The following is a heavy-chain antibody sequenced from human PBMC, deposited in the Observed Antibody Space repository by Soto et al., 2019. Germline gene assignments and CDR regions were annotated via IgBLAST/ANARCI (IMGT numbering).Heavy chain of an antibody. V-gene: IGHV4-30-2*01. CDR3: ARTEIQVPIDY. CDR2: MYHSGST. J-gene: IGHJ4*02. Sequence: SETLSLTCAVSGGSISSGGYSWSWIRQPPGKGLEWIGYMYHSGSTYYNPSLKSRVTISIDRSKNQFSLKLTSVTAVDTAVYYCARTEIQVPIDYWGQGTLVTVSS. CDR1: GGSISSGGYS.